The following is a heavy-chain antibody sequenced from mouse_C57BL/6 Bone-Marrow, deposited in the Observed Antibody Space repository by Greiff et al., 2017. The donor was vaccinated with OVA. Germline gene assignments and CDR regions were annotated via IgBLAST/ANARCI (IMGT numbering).Heavy chain of an antibody. D-gene: IGHD2-14*01. V-gene: IGHV1-52*01. Sequence: VQLQQPGAELVRPGSSVKLSCKASGYTFTSYWMHWVKQRPIQGLEWIGNIDPSDSDTHYNQQFKDKATLTVDKSSSTAYMQLSSLTSEDAAVYYCARSGTTAPVDYWGQGTTLTVSS. J-gene: IGHJ2*01. CDR3: ARSGTTAPVDY. CDR1: GYTFTSYW. CDR2: IDPSDSDT.